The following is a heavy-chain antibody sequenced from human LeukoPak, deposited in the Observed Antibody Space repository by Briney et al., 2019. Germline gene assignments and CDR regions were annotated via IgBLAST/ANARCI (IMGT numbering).Heavy chain of an antibody. CDR1: GGSFSGYY. Sequence: SETLSLTCAVYGGSFSGYYWTWIRQPPGKGLEWIGEINHSGSTNYNPSLKSRVTISVDTSKNQFSLKLSSVTAADTAVYYCARVYGSGSYYNGYYYYYMDVWGKGTTVTISS. CDR2: INHSGST. V-gene: IGHV4-34*01. J-gene: IGHJ6*03. D-gene: IGHD3-10*01. CDR3: ARVYGSGSYYNGYYYYYMDV.